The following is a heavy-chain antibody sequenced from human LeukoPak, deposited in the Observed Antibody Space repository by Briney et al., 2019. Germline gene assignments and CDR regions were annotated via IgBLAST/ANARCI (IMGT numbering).Heavy chain of an antibody. CDR2: IGTSSTTI. J-gene: IGHJ6*03. Sequence: GGSLRLSCAASGFTFSSYTMNWVRQPPGKGGEWGSNIGTSSTTIYYADSVKGRFTISRDNAKNSLYLQMNSLRADDTAVYYCARFAAGGSYYYYMDVWGKGTTVTVSS. V-gene: IGHV3-48*01. CDR1: GFTFSSYT. CDR3: ARFAAGGSYYYYMDV. D-gene: IGHD6-25*01.